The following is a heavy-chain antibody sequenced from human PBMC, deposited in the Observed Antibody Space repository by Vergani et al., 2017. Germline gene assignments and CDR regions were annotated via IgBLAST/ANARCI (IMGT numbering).Heavy chain of an antibody. CDR2: IFYTGST. V-gene: IGHV4-34*12. CDR3: TRHGRSGWAGYFQH. J-gene: IGHJ1*01. D-gene: IGHD6-19*01. CDR1: GGSFSGYY. Sequence: QVQLQQWGAGLLKPSETLSLTCAVYGGSFSGYYWSWVRQPPGKGLEWIGTIFYTGSTYYNEAHKSRLTISVDTSKNQFSLNQTSVTAADTAVYYCTRHGRSGWAGYFQHWGQGTLVTASS.